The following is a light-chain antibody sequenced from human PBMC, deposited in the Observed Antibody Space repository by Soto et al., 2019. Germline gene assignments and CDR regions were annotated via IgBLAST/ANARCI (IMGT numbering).Light chain of an antibody. CDR1: QSVSSY. V-gene: IGKV3-11*01. CDR3: QQLSTWPLIT. Sequence: EIVLTQSPATLSLSPGEIATLSCRASQSVSSYLAWYQQKPGQPPRLLIYDASNRATGIPDRFSGSGSGTDFTLTISSLEPEDFAVYYCQQLSTWPLITFGHGTRLEIK. J-gene: IGKJ5*01. CDR2: DAS.